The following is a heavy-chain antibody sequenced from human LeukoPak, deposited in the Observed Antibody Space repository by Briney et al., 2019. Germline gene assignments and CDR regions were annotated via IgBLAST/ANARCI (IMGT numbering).Heavy chain of an antibody. Sequence: SLRLSCAAXGFTFXSYAMHWVRQAPGKGLEWVAVISYDGSNKYYADSVKGRFTISRDNSKNTLYLQMNSLRAEDTAVYYCARGVFGYCSGGSCSTIDYWGQGTLVTVSS. CDR2: ISYDGSNK. J-gene: IGHJ4*02. CDR3: ARGVFGYCSGGSCSTIDY. D-gene: IGHD2-15*01. CDR1: GFTFXSYA. V-gene: IGHV3-30-3*01.